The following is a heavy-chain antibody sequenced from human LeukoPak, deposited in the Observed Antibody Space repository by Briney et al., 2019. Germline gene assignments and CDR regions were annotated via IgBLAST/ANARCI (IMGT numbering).Heavy chain of an antibody. CDR1: GYTLTGYY. CDR3: ARLFYDTGVYFFDS. CDR2: INPNNGDT. V-gene: IGHV1-2*06. J-gene: IGHJ4*02. Sequence: ASVKVSCKASGYTLTGYYMHWVRQAPGQGLEWMGRINPNNGDTNYAQKFQGRVTMTRDTSINTAYMELSSLRSDDTAVYYCARLFYDTGVYFFDSWGQGNRVAVFS. D-gene: IGHD3-16*01.